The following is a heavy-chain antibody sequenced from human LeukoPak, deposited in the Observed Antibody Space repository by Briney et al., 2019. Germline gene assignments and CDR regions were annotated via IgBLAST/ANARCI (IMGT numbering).Heavy chain of an antibody. Sequence: GGSLRHSCAAAGFTFSNYWMHWVRQAPGKGLVWVSRIKSDGRTNYTDSVKGRFTIYRDNAKNTVSLQMNSLRAEDTGVYYCARVPSEIGGYYPEYFRHWGQGTLVTVSS. J-gene: IGHJ1*01. CDR2: IKSDGRT. CDR3: ARVPSEIGGYYPEYFRH. D-gene: IGHD3-22*01. CDR1: GFTFSNYW. V-gene: IGHV3-74*01.